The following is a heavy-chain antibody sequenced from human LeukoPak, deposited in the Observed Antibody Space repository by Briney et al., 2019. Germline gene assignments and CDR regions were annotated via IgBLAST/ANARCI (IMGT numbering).Heavy chain of an antibody. J-gene: IGHJ4*02. CDR2: ISSSSSYI. D-gene: IGHD3-9*01. CDR3: ARQFREDDWLEHLNN. V-gene: IGHV3-21*01. CDR1: GFTFSSYS. Sequence: PGGSLRLSCAASGFTFSSYSMNWVRQAPGKGLEWVSSISSSSSYIYYADSVKGRFTISRDNAKNSLYLQMNSLRAEDTAVYYCARQFREDDWLEHLNNGGQEPL.